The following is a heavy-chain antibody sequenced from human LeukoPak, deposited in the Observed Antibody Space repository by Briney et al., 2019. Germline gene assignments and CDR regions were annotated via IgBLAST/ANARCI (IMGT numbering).Heavy chain of an antibody. CDR1: GFTFSSYS. D-gene: IGHD4-23*01. V-gene: IGHV3-21*01. J-gene: IGHJ4*02. CDR2: ISSSSSYI. CDR3: ARDQHYGGNSVDY. Sequence: GGSLRLSCAASGFTFSSYSMNWVRQAPGKGLEWVSSISSSSSYIYYADSVKGRFTISRDNAKNSLYLQMNGLRAEDTAVYYCARDQHYGGNSVDYWGQGTLVAVSS.